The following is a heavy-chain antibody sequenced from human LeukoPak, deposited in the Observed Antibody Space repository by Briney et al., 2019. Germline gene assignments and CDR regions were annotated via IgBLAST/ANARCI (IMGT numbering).Heavy chain of an antibody. CDR2: IKQDETEK. D-gene: IGHD3-10*01. CDR3: ARDRALYFGEFAFDY. V-gene: IGHV3-7*03. CDR1: GFPFSSYW. J-gene: IGHJ4*02. Sequence: PGGSLSLSCAASGFPFSSYWMTWVRQAPGRGLEWVAHIKQDETEKYYVESVEGRSTIARDNGQNLLYLQLASLRAEDTAVYYCARDRALYFGEFAFDYWGQGTLVTVSS.